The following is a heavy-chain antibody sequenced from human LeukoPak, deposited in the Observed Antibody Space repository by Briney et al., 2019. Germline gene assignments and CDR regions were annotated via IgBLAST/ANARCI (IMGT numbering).Heavy chain of an antibody. V-gene: IGHV3-30*18. CDR3: AKDDVEGAMTTVTTLDY. Sequence: PGGSLRLSCAASGFTFSSYGMHWVRQAPGKGLEWVAVISYDGSNKYYADSVKGRLTICRDNSKNTLYLQMHSLRAEDTAVYYCAKDDVEGAMTTVTTLDYWGQGTLVTVSS. CDR2: ISYDGSNK. J-gene: IGHJ4*02. CDR1: GFTFSSYG. D-gene: IGHD4-17*01.